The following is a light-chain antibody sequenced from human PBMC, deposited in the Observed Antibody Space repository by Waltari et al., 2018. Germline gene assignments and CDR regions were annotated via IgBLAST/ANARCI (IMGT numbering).Light chain of an antibody. Sequence: QSALTQPASVSGSPGQSITISCTGTSSDVGSYNLVSWYQQHPGKAPKLMIYDVSNRPSGVPNRFPGSKSGNTASLTISWLLAEDEADYYCISYSSSTTLGVFGGGTKLTVL. CDR2: DVS. V-gene: IGLV2-14*02. CDR1: SSDVGSYNL. J-gene: IGLJ2*01. CDR3: ISYSSSTTLGV.